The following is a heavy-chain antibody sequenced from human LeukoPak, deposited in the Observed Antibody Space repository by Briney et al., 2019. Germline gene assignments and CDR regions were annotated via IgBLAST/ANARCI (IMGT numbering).Heavy chain of an antibody. CDR3: ARSSYYYDSSGYSDYFDY. D-gene: IGHD3-22*01. CDR2: INPNSGGT. Sequence: ASVKVSCKASGYTFTGYYMHWVRQAPGQGLEWMGWINPNSGGTNYAQKFQGWVTMTRDTSISTAYMELSRLRSDDTAVYYCARSSYYYDSSGYSDYFDYWGQGTLVTVSS. J-gene: IGHJ4*02. V-gene: IGHV1-2*04. CDR1: GYTFTGYY.